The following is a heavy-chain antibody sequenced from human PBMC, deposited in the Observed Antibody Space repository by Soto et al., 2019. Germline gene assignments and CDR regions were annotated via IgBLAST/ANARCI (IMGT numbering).Heavy chain of an antibody. CDR3: ARVTCTSGVCSSYWYAMDV. V-gene: IGHV3-23*01. D-gene: IGHD2-8*01. J-gene: IGHJ6*02. CDR1: GFTFSNYH. Sequence: GGSLRLSCAASGFTFSNYHMRWVRQAPGKGLEWVSSISGSGGSTYYADSVKGRFTISRDNSKNTLYVQMNSLTAEDTAVYYCARVTCTSGVCSSYWYAMDVWGQGTTVTVSS. CDR2: ISGSGGST.